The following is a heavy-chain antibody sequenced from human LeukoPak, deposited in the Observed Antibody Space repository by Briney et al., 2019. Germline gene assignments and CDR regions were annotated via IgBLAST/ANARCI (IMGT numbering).Heavy chain of an antibody. CDR3: ARDDGRGYSGYDYFLDY. D-gene: IGHD5-12*01. CDR2: IIPIFGTA. J-gene: IGHJ4*02. Sequence: SVKVSCKASGGTFSSYAISWVRQAPGQGLEWMGWIIPIFGTANYAQKFQGRVTITADKSTSTAYMELSSLRSEDTAVYYCARDDGRGYSGYDYFLDYWGQGTLVTVSS. CDR1: GGTFSSYA. V-gene: IGHV1-69*06.